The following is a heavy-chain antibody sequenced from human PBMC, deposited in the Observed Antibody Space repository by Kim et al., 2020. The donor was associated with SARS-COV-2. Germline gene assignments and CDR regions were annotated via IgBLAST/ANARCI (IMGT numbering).Heavy chain of an antibody. CDR3: ARDFMIAVAGTRYFDY. V-gene: IGHV1-18*01. Sequence: LQGRVTMTTDTSTSTAYMELRSLRSDDTAVYYCARDFMIAVAGTRYFDYWGQGTLVTVSS. J-gene: IGHJ4*02. D-gene: IGHD6-19*01.